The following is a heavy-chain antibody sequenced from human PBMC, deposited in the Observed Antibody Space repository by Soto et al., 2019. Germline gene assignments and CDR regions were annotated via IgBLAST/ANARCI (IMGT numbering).Heavy chain of an antibody. CDR2: IYYSGST. J-gene: IGHJ6*02. CDR1: GGSISSSSYY. D-gene: IGHD3-10*01. CDR3: ATLMVRGGQPSYYYGMDV. Sequence: QLQLQESGPGLVKPSETLSLTCTVSGGSISSSSYYWGWIRQPPGKGLEWIGSIYYSGSTYYNPSLRSRVTISVDTSKNQFSLKLSSVTAADTAVYYCATLMVRGGQPSYYYGMDVWGQGTTVTVSS. V-gene: IGHV4-39*01.